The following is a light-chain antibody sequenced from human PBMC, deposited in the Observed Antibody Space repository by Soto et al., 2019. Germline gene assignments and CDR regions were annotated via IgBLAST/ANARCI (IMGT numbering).Light chain of an antibody. Sequence: EVVLTQSPGTQSLSPGERATLSCRTSQSVVNYQLAWYRQKPGQAPRLLIYNTFHRATGIPDRFSGTGSETDFTLTISGLEPEDFAVYHCQQYGALPPTFGQGTRVEIK. V-gene: IGKV3-20*01. J-gene: IGKJ1*01. CDR2: NTF. CDR1: QSVVNYQ. CDR3: QQYGALPPT.